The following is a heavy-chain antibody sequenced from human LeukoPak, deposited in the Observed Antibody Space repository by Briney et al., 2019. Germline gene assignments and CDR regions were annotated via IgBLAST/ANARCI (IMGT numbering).Heavy chain of an antibody. Sequence: GRSLRLSCAASGFTFSSYGMHWVRQAPGKGLEWVAVIWYDGSNKYYANSVKGRFTISRDNSKNTLYLQMNSLRAEDTAVYYCTRDSLMGGQLWLNGYWGQGTLVTVSS. V-gene: IGHV3-33*01. CDR1: GFTFSSYG. D-gene: IGHD5-18*01. CDR3: TRDSLMGGQLWLNGY. CDR2: IWYDGSNK. J-gene: IGHJ4*02.